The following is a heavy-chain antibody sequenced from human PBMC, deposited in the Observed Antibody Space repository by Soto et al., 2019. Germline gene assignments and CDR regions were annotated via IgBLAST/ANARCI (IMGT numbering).Heavy chain of an antibody. CDR2: IKQDGSER. V-gene: IGHV3-7*01. CDR1: GFTFSSYY. Sequence: EVQMVESGGGLVQPGGSLRLSCAASGFTFSSYYMMWVRQAPGKGLEWVANIKQDGSERHYVDSVKGRFTISRDNAKNSLYLQMNSLSVEDTAVYYCANRHLNWGQGTLVTVSS. CDR3: ANRHLN. J-gene: IGHJ4*02.